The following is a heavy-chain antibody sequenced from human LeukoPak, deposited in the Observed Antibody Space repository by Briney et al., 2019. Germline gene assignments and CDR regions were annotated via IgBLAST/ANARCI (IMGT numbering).Heavy chain of an antibody. CDR2: ISSSSSYI. J-gene: IGHJ3*02. CDR3: ARGGYRGLDAFDI. CDR1: GFTFSSYS. V-gene: IGHV3-21*01. Sequence: GGSLRLSCAASGFTFSSYSMNWVRQAPGNGLEWVSSISSSSSYIYYADSVKGRFTISRDNAKNSLYLQMNSLRAEDTAVYYCARGGYRGLDAFDIWGQGTMVTVSS. D-gene: IGHD5-18*01.